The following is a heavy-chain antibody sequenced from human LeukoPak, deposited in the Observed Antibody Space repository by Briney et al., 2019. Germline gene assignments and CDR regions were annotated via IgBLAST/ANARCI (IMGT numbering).Heavy chain of an antibody. D-gene: IGHD3-3*01. CDR3: AKDQELRFLEWLLYAFAD. Sequence: GGSLRLSCAASGFTFSSYAMSWVRQAPGKGLEWVSAISGSAGSTYYADSVKGRFTISRDNSRNTLYLQMNSLRAEDTAVYYCAKDQELRFLEWLLYAFADWGQRTMVTVSS. J-gene: IGHJ4*02. CDR1: GFTFSSYA. V-gene: IGHV3-23*01. CDR2: ISGSAGST.